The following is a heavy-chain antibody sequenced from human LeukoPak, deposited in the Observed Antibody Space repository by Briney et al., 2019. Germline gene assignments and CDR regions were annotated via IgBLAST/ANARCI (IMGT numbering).Heavy chain of an antibody. CDR3: AKTITGHPNDAFDI. CDR2: IIPIIGTA. J-gene: IGHJ3*02. D-gene: IGHD3-3*01. V-gene: IGHV1-69*06. CDR1: GDTFSSYA. Sequence: SVKVSCKASGDTFSSYAIRWVRQAPGQGLEWMGGIIPIIGTANYAQKFQGRVTITADKSTSTAYMELSSLRSEDTAVYYCAKTITGHPNDAFDIWGQGTMVTVSS.